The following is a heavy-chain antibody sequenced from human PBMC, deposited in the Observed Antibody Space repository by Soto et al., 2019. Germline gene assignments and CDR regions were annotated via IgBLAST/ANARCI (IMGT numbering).Heavy chain of an antibody. CDR3: ARATRLNYYGMDV. CDR2: IGTAGDT. CDR1: GFTFSSYD. V-gene: IGHV3-13*04. Sequence: EVQLVESGGGLVQPGGSLRLSCAASGFTFSSYDMHWVRQATGKGLEWVSAIGTAGDTYYPGSVKGRFTISRENAKNSLYLQMNSLRAGGTAVYYCARATRLNYYGMDVWGQGTTVTVSS. J-gene: IGHJ6*02.